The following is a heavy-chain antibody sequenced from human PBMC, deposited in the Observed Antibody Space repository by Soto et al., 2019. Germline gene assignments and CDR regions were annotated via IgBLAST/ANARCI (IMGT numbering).Heavy chain of an antibody. D-gene: IGHD3-9*01. J-gene: IGHJ4*02. CDR3: TQDGGSRDWLTVN. CDR1: GFTFTSYA. V-gene: IGHV3-23*01. CDR2: ITGGGDNT. Sequence: EVQLLESGVDLVQPGGSLRLSCAASGFTFTSYAMSWIRQAPGKGLEWVSAITGGGDNTYYADSVKGRFTISRDNSKNTLYLQMNSLRAEYTAFYYCTQDGGSRDWLTVNWGQGTLVTVSS.